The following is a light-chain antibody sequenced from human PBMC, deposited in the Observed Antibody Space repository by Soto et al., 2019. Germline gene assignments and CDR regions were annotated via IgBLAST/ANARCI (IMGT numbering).Light chain of an antibody. J-gene: IGKJ3*01. CDR2: AAS. CDR1: QSIRSH. Sequence: DIQMTQSPSSLSASVGDRVSITCRASQSIRSHLNWYQHKPGKAPKVLIYAASSLQGGVPSRFSGSGSGTDFTLTIKSLQPEDYATYYCQQSFSSPFTFGPGTKVDVK. CDR3: QQSFSSPFT. V-gene: IGKV1-39*01.